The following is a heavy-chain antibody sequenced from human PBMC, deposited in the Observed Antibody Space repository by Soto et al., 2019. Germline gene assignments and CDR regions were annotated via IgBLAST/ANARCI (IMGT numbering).Heavy chain of an antibody. J-gene: IGHJ5*02. CDR2: ISYDGSNK. V-gene: IGHV3-30-3*01. CDR1: GFTFSSYA. D-gene: IGHD2-15*01. CDR3: ASLGYCSGGSCPSPWFDP. Sequence: QVQLVESGGGVVQPGRSLRLSCAASGFTFSSYAMNWVRQAPGKGLEWVAVISYDGSNKYYADSVKGRFTISRDNSKNTLYLQMNSLRAEDTAVYYCASLGYCSGGSCPSPWFDPWGQGTLVTVSS.